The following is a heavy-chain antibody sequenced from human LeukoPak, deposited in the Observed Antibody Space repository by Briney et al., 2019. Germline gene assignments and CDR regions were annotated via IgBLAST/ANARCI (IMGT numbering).Heavy chain of an antibody. J-gene: IGHJ4*02. CDR1: GESFGGYY. V-gene: IGHV4-34*01. D-gene: IGHD1-7*01. CDR3: ARARYNWNYVLPKTYYFDY. Sequence: NPSETLSLTCAVYGESFGGYYWSWIRQPPGKGLEWIGEINHSGSTNYNPSLKSRVTISVDTSKNQFSLKLSSVTAADTAVYYCARARYNWNYVLPKTYYFDYWGQGTLVTVSS. CDR2: INHSGST.